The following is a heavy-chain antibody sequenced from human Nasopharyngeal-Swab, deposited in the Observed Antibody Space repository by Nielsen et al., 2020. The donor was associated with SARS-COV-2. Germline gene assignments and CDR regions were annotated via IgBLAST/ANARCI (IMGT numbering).Heavy chain of an antibody. V-gene: IGHV4-4*02. Sequence: WIRQPPGKGLEWIGEIYHGGSTNYNPSLKSRVTISVDKSKNQFSLKLSSVTAADTAVYYCARAGTTSPETPFDYWGQGTLVTVSS. D-gene: IGHD1-1*01. CDR3: ARAGTTSPETPFDY. J-gene: IGHJ4*02. CDR2: IYHGGST.